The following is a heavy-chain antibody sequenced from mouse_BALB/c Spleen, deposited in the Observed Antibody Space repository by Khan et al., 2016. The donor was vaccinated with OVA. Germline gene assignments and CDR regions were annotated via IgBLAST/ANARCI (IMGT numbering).Heavy chain of an antibody. D-gene: IGHD1-1*01. J-gene: IGHJ2*01. V-gene: IGHV5-6-4*01. Sequence: EVQRVESGGGLVRPGGSLKLSCAASGFSFSTYSMSWVRQTPEKRLEWVATISTGGSYTYYPDSVRGRFTISRDTAKNTLYLQMSSLKSEDTAMYYWTRNRGYYGSNPYFDYWGQGTTLTVSS. CDR3: TRNRGYYGSNPYFDY. CDR2: ISTGGSYT. CDR1: GFSFSTYS.